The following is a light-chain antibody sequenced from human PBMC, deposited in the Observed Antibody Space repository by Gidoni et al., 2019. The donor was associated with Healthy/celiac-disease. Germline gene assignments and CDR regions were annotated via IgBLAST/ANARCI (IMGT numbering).Light chain of an antibody. CDR1: QSVSRY. CDR3: QQRSNWLT. Sequence: EIVLTQSPATLSLSPGERATLPCRASQSVSRYLAWYQQKPGQAPRLLIYDASNRATGIPARFSGSGSGTDFALTISSLEPEDFAVYYCQQRSNWLTFGGGTKVEIK. V-gene: IGKV3-11*01. J-gene: IGKJ4*01. CDR2: DAS.